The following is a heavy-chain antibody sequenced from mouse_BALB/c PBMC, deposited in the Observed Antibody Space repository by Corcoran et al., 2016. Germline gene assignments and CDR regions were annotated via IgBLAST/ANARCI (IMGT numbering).Heavy chain of an antibody. Sequence: EIQLQQSGPELMKPGASVKISCKASGYSFTSYYMHWVKQSHGKSLEWIGYIDPFNGGTSYNQKFKGKATLTVDKSSSTAYMHLSSLTSEDSAVYYCARIDREGAWFAYWGQGTLVTVSA. D-gene: IGHD2-14*01. J-gene: IGHJ3*01. CDR1: GYSFTSYY. CDR2: IDPFNGGT. CDR3: ARIDREGAWFAY. V-gene: IGHV1S135*01.